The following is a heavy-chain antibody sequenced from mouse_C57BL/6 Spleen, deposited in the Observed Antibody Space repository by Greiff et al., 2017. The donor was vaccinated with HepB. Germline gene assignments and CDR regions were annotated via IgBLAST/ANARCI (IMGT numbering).Heavy chain of an antibody. J-gene: IGHJ4*01. CDR3: AGIYYGNYDYAMDY. V-gene: IGHV2-3*01. D-gene: IGHD2-1*01. Sequence: VQLQQSGPGLVAPSQSLSITCTVSGFSLTSYGVSWVRQPPGEGLEWLGVIWGDGSTNYHSALISSLSISKDNSKSQVFLTLNSLQTDDTATYYCAGIYYGNYDYAMDYWGQGTSVTVSS. CDR2: IWGDGST. CDR1: GFSLTSYG.